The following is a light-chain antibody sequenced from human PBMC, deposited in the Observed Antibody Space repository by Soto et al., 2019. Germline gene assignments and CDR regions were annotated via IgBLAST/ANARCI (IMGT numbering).Light chain of an antibody. V-gene: IGKV1-12*01. CDR2: DAS. CDR3: QQSYSSPPT. CDR1: QVISSW. Sequence: DIQMTQNTSSVSASVGDRVTITCRASQVISSWLAWYQQKPEKAPKLVIYDASSLQSGVPSRFSGSRSGPDFTLTISSLQPEDFATYYCQQSYSSPPTFGQGTK. J-gene: IGKJ1*01.